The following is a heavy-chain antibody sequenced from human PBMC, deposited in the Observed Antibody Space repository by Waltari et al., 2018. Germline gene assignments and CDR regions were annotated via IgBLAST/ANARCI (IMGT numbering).Heavy chain of an antibody. V-gene: IGHV3-9*03. CDR3: AKDRGAAASYYFGY. CDR1: GFTFDDYA. Sequence: EVQLVESGGGLVQPGRSLRLSCAASGFTFDDYAMHWVRQAPGKGLEWVSCISWNSGSIGYADSVKGRFTISRDNAKNSLYLQMNSLRAEDMALYYCAKDRGAAASYYFGYWGQGTLVTVSS. J-gene: IGHJ4*02. CDR2: ISWNSGSI. D-gene: IGHD6-13*01.